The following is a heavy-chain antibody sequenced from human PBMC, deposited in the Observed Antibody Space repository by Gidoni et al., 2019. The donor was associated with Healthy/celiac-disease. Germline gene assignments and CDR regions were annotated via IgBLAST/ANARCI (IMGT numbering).Heavy chain of an antibody. J-gene: IGHJ6*03. CDR1: GYTFTSYD. Sequence: QVQLVQSGAEVKKPGASVKVSCKASGYTFTSYDINWVRQATGQGLEWMGWMNPNSGNTGYAQKFQGRVTMTRNTSISTAYMELSSLRSEDTAVYYCARFHKRYCSGGSCPNTGIRPYYYYYYMDVWGKGTTVTVSS. CDR3: ARFHKRYCSGGSCPNTGIRPYYYYYYMDV. D-gene: IGHD2-15*01. V-gene: IGHV1-8*01. CDR2: MNPNSGNT.